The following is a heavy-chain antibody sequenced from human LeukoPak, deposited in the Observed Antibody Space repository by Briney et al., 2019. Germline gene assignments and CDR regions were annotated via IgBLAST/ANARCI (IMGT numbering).Heavy chain of an antibody. Sequence: GGSLRLSCAASGFTFTTYGMHWVRQAPGKGLVWVSRIMSDGRSTYADSVKGRFTISRDTAKNTLYLQMNSLRAEDTAVYYCARDKGSSSSGSYWGQGTLVTVSS. J-gene: IGHJ4*02. CDR1: GFTFTTYG. V-gene: IGHV3-74*01. CDR3: ARDKGSSSSGSY. CDR2: IMSDGRST. D-gene: IGHD6-6*01.